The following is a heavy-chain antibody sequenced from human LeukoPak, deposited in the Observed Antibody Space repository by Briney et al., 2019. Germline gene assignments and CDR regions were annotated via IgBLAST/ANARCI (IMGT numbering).Heavy chain of an antibody. D-gene: IGHD2-15*01. CDR1: GYTFTSYY. CDR2: INPSGGST. Sequence: ASVKVSCKASGYTFTSYYMHWVRQAPGQGLEWMGIINPSGGSTSYAQKFQGRVTMTRDMSTSTVYMGLSSLRSEDTAVYYCAGGPTHYMDVWGKGTTVTVSS. J-gene: IGHJ6*03. V-gene: IGHV1-46*01. CDR3: AGGPTHYMDV.